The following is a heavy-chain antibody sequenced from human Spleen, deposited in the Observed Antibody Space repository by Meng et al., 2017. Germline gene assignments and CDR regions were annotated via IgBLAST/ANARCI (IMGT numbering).Heavy chain of an antibody. Sequence: GESLKISCAASGFTFDDYGMSWVRQAPGKGLEWVSSINTGGNSIFYGDSVKGRFTVSRDSAENLLYLHMNSLTADDTAIYYCARGGLGTVLDYWGQGTLVTVSS. J-gene: IGHJ4*02. CDR2: INTGGNSI. V-gene: IGHV3-21*01. CDR3: ARGGLGTVLDY. CDR1: GFTFDDYG. D-gene: IGHD7-27*01.